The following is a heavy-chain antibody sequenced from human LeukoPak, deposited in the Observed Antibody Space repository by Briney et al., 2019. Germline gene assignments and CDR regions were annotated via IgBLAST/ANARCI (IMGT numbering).Heavy chain of an antibody. J-gene: IGHJ4*02. CDR3: ARDGSGYDYYFDY. Sequence: GGSLRLSCAASGFTFSSYGMHWVRQAPGKGLEWVAVIWYDGSNKYYADSVKGRFTISRDKSKNTLYLQMNSLRAEDTAVYYCARDGSGYDYYFDYWGQGTLVTVSS. CDR1: GFTFSSYG. CDR2: IWYDGSNK. V-gene: IGHV3-33*01. D-gene: IGHD5-12*01.